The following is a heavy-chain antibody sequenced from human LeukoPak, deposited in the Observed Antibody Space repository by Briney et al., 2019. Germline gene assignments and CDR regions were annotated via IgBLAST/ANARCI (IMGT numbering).Heavy chain of an antibody. CDR2: IYYSGST. J-gene: IGHJ4*02. V-gene: IGHV4-39*01. Sequence: SETLSLTCTVSGGSISSSSYHWGWIRQPPGKGLEWFVSIYYSGSTYYNPSLKSRVTISLDTSKNQFSLKLSSVTAADTAVYYCATASPYYDILTGYSNYFDYWGQGTLVTVSS. D-gene: IGHD3-9*01. CDR1: GGSISSSSYH. CDR3: ATASPYYDILTGYSNYFDY.